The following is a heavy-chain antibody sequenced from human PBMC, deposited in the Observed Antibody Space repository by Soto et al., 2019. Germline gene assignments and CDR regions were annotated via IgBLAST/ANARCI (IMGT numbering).Heavy chain of an antibody. CDR1: GGLVSSDSHY. D-gene: IGHD2-2*01. V-gene: IGHV4-61*03. CDR3: ARGQRDAFNPQTDN. CDR2: IYYSGST. J-gene: IGHJ4*02. Sequence: PSETLSLACTLSGGLVSSDSHYWSWIRQPPGKGLEWIGYIYYSGSTNYNPSLKGRVSISVDTSNNHFSLTLTSVTAADTAFYYCARGQRDAFNPQTDNWGQETLFTVSS.